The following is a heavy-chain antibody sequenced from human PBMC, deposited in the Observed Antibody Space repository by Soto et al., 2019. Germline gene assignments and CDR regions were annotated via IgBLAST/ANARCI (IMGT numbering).Heavy chain of an antibody. V-gene: IGHV1-46*01. Sequence: QVQMVQSGAEVKKPGASVKVSCKASGYTFTSYYMHWVRQAPGQGLEWMGIINPSGGSTTYAQKFQGRVIMTRDTSTSTIYMELSSLRFEDTAVYYCARDGDFWRWDYWGQGPQVTVSS. CDR2: INPSGGST. CDR1: GYTFTSYY. CDR3: ARDGDFWRWDY. J-gene: IGHJ4*02. D-gene: IGHD3-3*01.